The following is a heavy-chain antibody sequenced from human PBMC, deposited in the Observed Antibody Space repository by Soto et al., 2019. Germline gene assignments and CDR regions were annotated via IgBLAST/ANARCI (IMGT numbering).Heavy chain of an antibody. CDR2: INPNSGGT. CDR1: GYTFTSYG. Sequence: ASVKVSCTASGYTFTSYGINWVRQAPGQGLEWMGWINPNSGGTNYAQKFQGWVTMTRDTSISTAYMELSRLRSDDTAVYYCARDVTPGGKTYYDSWSGPRTPGGYFDYWGQGTLVTVSS. D-gene: IGHD3-3*01. V-gene: IGHV1-2*04. J-gene: IGHJ4*02. CDR3: ARDVTPGGKTYYDSWSGPRTPGGYFDY.